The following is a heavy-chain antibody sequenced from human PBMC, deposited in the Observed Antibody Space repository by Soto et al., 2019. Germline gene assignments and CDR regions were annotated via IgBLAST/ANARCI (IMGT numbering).Heavy chain of an antibody. J-gene: IGHJ4*02. D-gene: IGHD2-2*01. CDR2: VYHSGST. Sequence: TLSLTCAVSGGPISTSNWWRWVRQPPGKGLEWIGEVYHSGSTNYNPSFKSRVAMSVDKSKNQFSLKLNSVTAADTAVYYCARGRLVPAVNFDYWGLGTLVTVSS. CDR1: GGPISTSNW. V-gene: IGHV4-4*02. CDR3: ARGRLVPAVNFDY.